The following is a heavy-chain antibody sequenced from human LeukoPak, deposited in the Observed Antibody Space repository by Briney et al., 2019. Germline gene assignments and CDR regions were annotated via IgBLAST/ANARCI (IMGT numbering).Heavy chain of an antibody. V-gene: IGHV3-15*01. CDR1: GFTFSNAW. CDR2: IKSKTDGGTT. Sequence: PGGSLRLSCAASGFTFSNAWMSWVRQAPGKGLEWVGRIKSKTDGGTTEYAAPVKGRFTISRDDSKNTLYLQMNSLKTEDTAVYYCTTDSMIVVVISNYWGQGTLVTVSS. J-gene: IGHJ4*02. CDR3: TTDSMIVVVISNY. D-gene: IGHD3-22*01.